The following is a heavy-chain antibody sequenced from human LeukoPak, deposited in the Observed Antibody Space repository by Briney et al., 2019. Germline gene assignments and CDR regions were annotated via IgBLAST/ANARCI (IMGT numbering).Heavy chain of an antibody. J-gene: IGHJ5*02. CDR3: AKDRTGSTGADWFDP. CDR1: GFTFSNAW. V-gene: IGHV3-15*01. D-gene: IGHD1-1*01. Sequence: GGSLRLSCAASGFTFSNAWMSWVRQAPGKGLEWVGRIKSKTDGGTTDYAAPVKGRFTISRDDSKNTLYLQMNSLRAEDTAVYYCAKDRTGSTGADWFDPWGQGTLVTVSS. CDR2: IKSKTDGGTT.